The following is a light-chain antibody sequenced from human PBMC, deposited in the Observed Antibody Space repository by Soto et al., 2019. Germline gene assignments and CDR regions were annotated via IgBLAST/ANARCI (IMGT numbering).Light chain of an antibody. CDR1: SSDVGSYNL. Sequence: QSVLTQPASVSGSPGQSITISCTGTSSDVGSYNLVSWYQQHPGKAPKLMIYEGSKRPSGVSNRSSGSKSGNTASLTISGLQAEDEADYYCCSYAGSSFYVFGTGTRSPS. J-gene: IGLJ1*01. CDR3: CSYAGSSFYV. V-gene: IGLV2-23*01. CDR2: EGS.